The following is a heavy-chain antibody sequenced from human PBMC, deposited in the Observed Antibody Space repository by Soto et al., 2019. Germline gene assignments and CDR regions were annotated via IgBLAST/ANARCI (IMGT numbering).Heavy chain of an antibody. CDR1: GGSISSGGYS. J-gene: IGHJ5*02. Sequence: QLQLQESGSGLVKPSQTLSLTCAVSGGSISSGGYSWSWIRQPPGKGLEWIGYIYHSGSTYYNPSHKGRVAISVDRAKTQFSLKLSSVTAGDTAVYYCARVPGPWGQGTLVTVSS. CDR2: IYHSGST. D-gene: IGHD3-10*01. V-gene: IGHV4-30-2*01. CDR3: ARVPGP.